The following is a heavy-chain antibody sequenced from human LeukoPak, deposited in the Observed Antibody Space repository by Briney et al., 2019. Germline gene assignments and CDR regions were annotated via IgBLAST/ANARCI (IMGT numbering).Heavy chain of an antibody. CDR2: ISFDGSHK. D-gene: IGHD1-26*01. CDR3: ARRVAVGATDYYGMDV. Sequence: PGGSLRLSCAASSFTFATYSMHWVRQAPGKGLEWVAVISFDGSHKYYADSVKGRFTISRDNSKKTVDLQMNSLRAEDTSVYYCARRVAVGATDYYGMDVWGQGTTVTVSS. V-gene: IGHV3-30-3*01. J-gene: IGHJ6*02. CDR1: SFTFATYS.